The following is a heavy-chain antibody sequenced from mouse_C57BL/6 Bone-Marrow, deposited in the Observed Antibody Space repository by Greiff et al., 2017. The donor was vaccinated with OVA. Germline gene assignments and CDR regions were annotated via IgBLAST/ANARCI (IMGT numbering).Heavy chain of an antibody. V-gene: IGHV8-8*01. J-gene: IGHJ3*01. CDR3: ARIAPYYDYDAGLTWFAY. D-gene: IGHD2-4*01. CDR2: IWWDDDQ. CDR1: GFSLSTFGMG. Sequence: QVTLKVSGPGILQPSQTLSLTCSFSGFSLSTFGMGVGWIRQPSGKGLEWLAHIWWDDDQYYNPALKSRLTISKDTSKNQVFLKIANVDTADTATYYCARIAPYYDYDAGLTWFAYWGQGTLVTVSA.